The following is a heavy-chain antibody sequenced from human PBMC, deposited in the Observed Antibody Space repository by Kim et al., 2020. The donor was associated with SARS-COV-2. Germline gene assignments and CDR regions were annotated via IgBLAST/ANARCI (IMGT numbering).Heavy chain of an antibody. Sequence: SETLSLTCTVSGGSISSYYWSWIRQPPGKGLEWIGYIYYSGSTNYNPSLKSRVTMSVNTSKNQFFLKLSSVTAADTAVYYCARDGSIAVAGWFDPWGQGTLVTVSS. CDR1: GGSISSYY. CDR3: ARDGSIAVAGWFDP. J-gene: IGHJ5*02. V-gene: IGHV4-59*01. CDR2: IYYSGST. D-gene: IGHD6-19*01.